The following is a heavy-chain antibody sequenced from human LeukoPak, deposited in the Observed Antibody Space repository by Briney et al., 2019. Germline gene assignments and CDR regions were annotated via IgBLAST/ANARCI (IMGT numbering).Heavy chain of an antibody. V-gene: IGHV1-18*01. CDR1: GYTFTTYG. CDR2: ISGYNGNT. CDR3: ARVVVVAATNWFDP. Sequence: ASVKVSCKASGYTFTTYGISWVRQAPGQGLEWMGWISGYNGNTNYAQKFQGRITMTTETSTSTAYMELRSLRSDDTAVYYCARVVVVAATNWFDPWGQGTLVTVSS. J-gene: IGHJ5*02. D-gene: IGHD2-15*01.